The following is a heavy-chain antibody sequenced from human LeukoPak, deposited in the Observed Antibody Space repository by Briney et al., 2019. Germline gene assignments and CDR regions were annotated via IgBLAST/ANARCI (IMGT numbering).Heavy chain of an antibody. CDR2: INHSGST. V-gene: IGHV4-34*01. D-gene: IGHD3-9*01. CDR1: GGSFSGYY. CDR3: ARGPQYYDILTGYVVGYFQH. Sequence: PSETLSLTCAVYGGSFSGYYWSWIRQPPGKGLEWIGEINHSGSTNYNPSLKSRVTISVDTSKNQFSLKLSSVTAADTAVYYCARGPQYYDILTGYVVGYFQHWGQGTLVTVSS. J-gene: IGHJ1*01.